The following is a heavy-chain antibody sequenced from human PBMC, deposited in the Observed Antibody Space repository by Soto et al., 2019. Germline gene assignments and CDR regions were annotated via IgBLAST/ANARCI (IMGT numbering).Heavy chain of an antibody. CDR2: ISGGGDTT. Sequence: EVQLLESGGGLVPPGGSLRISCADSGFTFNNYAMTWVRQAPGKGLEWVSAISGGGDTTSYADSVKGRFTVSRDGSKNTLYLQMSSLRAEDTALYYCAKGRGGSGILSPSVDCCSQGTLVSLSS. V-gene: IGHV3-23*01. J-gene: IGHJ4*02. D-gene: IGHD3-10*01. CDR1: GFTFNNYA. CDR3: AKGRGGSGILSPSVDC.